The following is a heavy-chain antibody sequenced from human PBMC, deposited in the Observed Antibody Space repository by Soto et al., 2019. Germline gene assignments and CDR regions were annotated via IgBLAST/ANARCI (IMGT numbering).Heavy chain of an antibody. D-gene: IGHD2-2*01. V-gene: IGHV4-34*01. J-gene: IGHJ6*02. CDR2: INHSGST. CDR1: GGSFSGYY. CDR3: ARGIVVVPAAPYYYYYGMDV. Sequence: SETLSLTCAVYGGSFSGYYWSWIRQPPGKGLEWIGEINHSGSTNYNPSLKSRVTISVDTSKNQFSLKLSSVTAADTAVYYCARGIVVVPAAPYYYYYGMDVWGQGTTVTVSS.